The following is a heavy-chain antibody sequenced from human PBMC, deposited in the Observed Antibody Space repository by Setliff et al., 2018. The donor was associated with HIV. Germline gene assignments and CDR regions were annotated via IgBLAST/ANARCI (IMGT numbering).Heavy chain of an antibody. CDR3: ARPGGSYGDYGWYLRF. V-gene: IGHV1-18*01. CDR2: TSAINGDT. CDR1: GYTFNSFG. Sequence: ASVKVSCKASGYTFNSFGFLWVRQAPGQGFEWMGWTSAINGDTRYAQKVQGRVTMTIETSTSTAYMELRSLRSDDTAMYYCARPGGSYGDYGWYLRFWGQGTLVTVSS. J-gene: IGHJ4*02. D-gene: IGHD4-17*01.